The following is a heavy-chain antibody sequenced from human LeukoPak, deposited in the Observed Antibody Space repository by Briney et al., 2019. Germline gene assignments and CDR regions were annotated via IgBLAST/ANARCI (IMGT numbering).Heavy chain of an antibody. CDR2: IYTSGST. J-gene: IGHJ6*03. Sequence: SETLSLTCTVSGGSISSSHYYWSWIRQPAGKGLEWIGRIYTSGSTNYNPSLKSRVTMSVDTSKNQFSLKLSSVTAADTAVYYCARDGSGSDFYYYYYYMDVWGKGTTVTVSS. V-gene: IGHV4-61*02. CDR3: ARDGSGSDFYYYYYYMDV. CDR1: GGSISSSHYY. D-gene: IGHD3-10*01.